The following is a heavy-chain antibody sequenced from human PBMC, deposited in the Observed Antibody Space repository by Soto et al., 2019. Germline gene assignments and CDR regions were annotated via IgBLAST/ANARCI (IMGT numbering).Heavy chain of an antibody. Sequence: KISCKASGGTFSSYAISWVRQAPGQGREWMGGIIPIFGTANYAQKFQGRVTITADESTSTAYMELSSLRSEDTAVYYCATDHPFQHWGQGTLVTVSS. J-gene: IGHJ1*01. CDR3: ATDHPFQH. CDR1: GGTFSSYA. V-gene: IGHV1-69*01. CDR2: IIPIFGTA.